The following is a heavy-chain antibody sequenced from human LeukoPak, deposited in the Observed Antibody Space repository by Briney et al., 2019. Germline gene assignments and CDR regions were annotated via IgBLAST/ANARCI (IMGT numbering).Heavy chain of an antibody. J-gene: IGHJ4*02. CDR1: GFTFSSYA. D-gene: IGHD1-26*01. CDR2: ISYDGSNK. V-gene: IGHV3-30-3*01. CDR3: ASGMRSYYLDY. Sequence: GGSLRLSCAASGFTFSSYAMHWVRQAPGKGLEWVAVISYDGSNKYYADSVKGRFTISRDNSKNTLYLQMNSLRAEDTAVYYCASGMRSYYLDYWGQGTLVTVSS.